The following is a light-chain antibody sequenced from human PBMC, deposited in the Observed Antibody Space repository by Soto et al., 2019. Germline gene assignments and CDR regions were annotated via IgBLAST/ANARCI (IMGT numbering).Light chain of an antibody. CDR1: QSLRSS. J-gene: IGKJ1*01. V-gene: IGKV3-15*01. CDR2: DAS. Sequence: ETMMTQSPDTLSVSLGERATLSCRASQSLRSSLAWYQQKPGQAPRLLIYDASTRATGIPARFSGSGSGTDFPLTLRRLQSEDFAVFYCPQYNNLAPTFGQGNKVDIK. CDR3: PQYNNLAPT.